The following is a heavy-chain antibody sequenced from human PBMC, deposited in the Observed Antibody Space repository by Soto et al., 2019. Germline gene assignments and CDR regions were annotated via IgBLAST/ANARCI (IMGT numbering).Heavy chain of an antibody. V-gene: IGHV1-69*13. Sequence: ASVKVSCKASGGTFSSYAISWVRQAPGQGLEWMGGIIPIFGTANYAQKFQGRVTITADESTSTAYMELSSLRSEDTAVYYCARIDERLGYFDYWGQGTLVTVSS. CDR3: ARIDERLGYFDY. D-gene: IGHD3-9*01. CDR1: GGTFSSYA. CDR2: IIPIFGTA. J-gene: IGHJ4*02.